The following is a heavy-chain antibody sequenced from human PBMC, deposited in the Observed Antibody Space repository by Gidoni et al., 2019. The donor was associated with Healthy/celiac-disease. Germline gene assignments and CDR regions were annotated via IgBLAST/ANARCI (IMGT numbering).Heavy chain of an antibody. Sequence: EVQLVESGGGLVQPGGSLRLACAASGFTVSSNYMSWVRQAPGKGLEWVSVIYSGGSTYYADSVKGRFTISRDNSKNTLYLQMNSLRAEDTAVYYCARDRGPIWFGELAPDYWGQGTLVTVSS. V-gene: IGHV3-66*01. J-gene: IGHJ4*02. CDR2: IYSGGST. D-gene: IGHD3-10*01. CDR3: ARDRGPIWFGELAPDY. CDR1: GFTVSSNY.